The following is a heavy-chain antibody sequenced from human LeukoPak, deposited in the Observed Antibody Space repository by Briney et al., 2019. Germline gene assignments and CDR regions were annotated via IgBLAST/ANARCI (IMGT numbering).Heavy chain of an antibody. V-gene: IGHV1-69*13. J-gene: IGHJ4*02. CDR1: GGTFSSYA. D-gene: IGHD4-23*01. Sequence: SVKVSCKASGGTFSSYAISWVRQAPGRGLEWMGGIIPIFGTANYAQKFQGRVTITADESTSTAYMELSSLRSEDTAVYYCAREKYGGNSGVEGPFDYWGQGTLVTVSS. CDR2: IIPIFGTA. CDR3: AREKYGGNSGVEGPFDY.